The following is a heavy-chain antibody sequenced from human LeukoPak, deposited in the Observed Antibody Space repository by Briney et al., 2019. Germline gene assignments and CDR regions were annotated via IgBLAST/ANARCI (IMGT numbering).Heavy chain of an antibody. CDR1: GFTFSSYG. CDR2: ISYDGSNK. D-gene: IGHD6-19*01. J-gene: IGHJ4*02. V-gene: IGHV3-30*18. Sequence: PGGSLRLSCAASGFTFSSYGMHWVRQAPGKGLEWVAVISYDGSNKYYADSVKGRFTISRDNSKNTLYLQMNSLRAEDTAVYYCAKDKSSGWQPQYYFDYWGQGTLVTVSS. CDR3: AKDKSSGWQPQYYFDY.